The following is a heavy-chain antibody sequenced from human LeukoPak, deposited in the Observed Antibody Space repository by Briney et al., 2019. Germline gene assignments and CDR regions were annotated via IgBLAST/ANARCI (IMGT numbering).Heavy chain of an antibody. CDR3: ARGARWAYYFDY. D-gene: IGHD4-23*01. CDR2: ISSSGSTI. J-gene: IGHJ4*02. V-gene: IGHV3-11*01. CDR1: EFSVGSNY. Sequence: PGGSLRLSCAASEFSVGSNYMTWVRQAPGKGLEWVSYISSSGSTIYYADSVKGRFTISRDNANNSVFLQMNNLRAEDSAIYYCARGARWAYYFDYWGQGSLVTVSS.